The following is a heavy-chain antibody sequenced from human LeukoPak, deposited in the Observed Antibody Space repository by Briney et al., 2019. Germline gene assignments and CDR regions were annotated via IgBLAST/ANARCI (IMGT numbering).Heavy chain of an antibody. CDR2: MNPNSGNT. D-gene: IGHD1-26*01. CDR1: GYTFTSYD. CDR3: AIDSGSYYVV. Sequence: ASVKVSCKASGYTFTSYDINWERQATGQGLEWTGWMNPNSGNTGYAQKFQGRVTMARNTSISTAYMELSSLRSEDTAVYYCAIDSGSYYVVWGQGTLVTVSS. V-gene: IGHV1-8*01. J-gene: IGHJ4*02.